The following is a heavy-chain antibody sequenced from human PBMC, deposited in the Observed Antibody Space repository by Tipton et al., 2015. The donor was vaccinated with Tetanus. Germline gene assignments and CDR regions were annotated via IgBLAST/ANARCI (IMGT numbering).Heavy chain of an antibody. CDR2: ISSSGSTI. D-gene: IGHD5-18*01. J-gene: IGHJ6*03. Sequence: SLRLSCAASGFTFSDYYMSWIRQAPGKGLEWVSYISSSGSTIYYADSVKGRFTISRDNAKNSLYLQMNSLRAEDTAVYYCASPSSGYSYYYYYYMDVWGKGTTATVSS. V-gene: IGHV3-11*01. CDR3: ASPSSGYSYYYYYYMDV. CDR1: GFTFSDYY.